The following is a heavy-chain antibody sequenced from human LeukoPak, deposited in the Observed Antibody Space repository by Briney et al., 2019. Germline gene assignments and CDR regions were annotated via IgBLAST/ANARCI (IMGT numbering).Heavy chain of an antibody. CDR1: GGSISSSCYY. D-gene: IGHD3-22*01. J-gene: IGHJ4*02. CDR3: ARQYYYDSSGFFDY. V-gene: IGHV4-39*01. Sequence: PSGTPSLNCTVSGGSISSSCYYLGGIPPPPGEGLGGVGSIYYSGSTYYNPSLKSRVTISVDTSKNQFSLKLSSVTAADTAVYYCARQYYYDSSGFFDYWGQGTLVTVSS. CDR2: IYYSGST.